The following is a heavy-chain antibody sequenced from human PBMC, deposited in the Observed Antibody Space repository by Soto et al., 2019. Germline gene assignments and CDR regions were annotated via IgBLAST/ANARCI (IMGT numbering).Heavy chain of an antibody. D-gene: IGHD1-26*01. CDR2: FDPEDGET. Sequence: ASVKVSCKVSGYTLTELSMHWVRQAPGKGLEWMGGFDPEDGETIYAQKFQGRVTMTEDTSTDTAYMELSSLRSEDTAVYYCATLHDGGSYLLRWGQGTLVTVYS. V-gene: IGHV1-24*01. CDR3: ATLHDGGSYLLR. J-gene: IGHJ4*02. CDR1: GYTLTELS.